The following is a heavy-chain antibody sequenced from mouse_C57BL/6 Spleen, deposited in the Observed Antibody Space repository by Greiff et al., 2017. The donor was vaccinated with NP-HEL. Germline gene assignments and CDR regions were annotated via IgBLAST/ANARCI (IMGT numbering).Heavy chain of an antibody. CDR1: GYTFTEYT. CDR2: FYPGSGSI. Sequence: VKLVESGAELVKPGASVKLSCKASGYTFTEYTIHWVKQRSGQGLEWIGWFYPGSGSIKYNEKFKDKATLTADKSSSTVYMELSRLTSEDSAVYFCARHEDPNYYGSSSAWFAYWGQGTLVTVSA. CDR3: ARHEDPNYYGSSSAWFAY. D-gene: IGHD1-1*01. J-gene: IGHJ3*01. V-gene: IGHV1-62-2*01.